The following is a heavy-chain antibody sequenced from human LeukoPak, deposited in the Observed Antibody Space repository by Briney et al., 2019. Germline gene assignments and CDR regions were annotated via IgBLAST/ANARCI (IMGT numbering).Heavy chain of an antibody. J-gene: IGHJ2*01. CDR3: ARLGATQYWYFDL. V-gene: IGHV4-59*01. Sequence: SETLSLTCTVSGGSISSYYWSWFRQPPGKGLEWIGYIYYSGSTNYNPSLKSRVTISVDTSKNQFSLKLSSVTAADTAVYYCARLGATQYWYFDLWGRGTLVTVSS. CDR1: GGSISSYY. CDR2: IYYSGST. D-gene: IGHD1-26*01.